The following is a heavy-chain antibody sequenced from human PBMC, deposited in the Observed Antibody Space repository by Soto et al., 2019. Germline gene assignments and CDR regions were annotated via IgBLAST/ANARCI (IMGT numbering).Heavy chain of an antibody. CDR2: MNPNSGNT. CDR1: GYTFTSYD. CDR3: ARGTRTTDV. D-gene: IGHD1-7*01. V-gene: IGHV1-8*01. J-gene: IGHJ6*02. Sequence: QVQLVQSGAEVKKPGASVKVSCKASGYTFTSYDINWVRQATGQGLEWMGWMNPNSGNTGYAQKFXXRXTXXRNTSISTADMELSSLRSEDPAVYYCARGTRTTDVWGQGTTVTVSS.